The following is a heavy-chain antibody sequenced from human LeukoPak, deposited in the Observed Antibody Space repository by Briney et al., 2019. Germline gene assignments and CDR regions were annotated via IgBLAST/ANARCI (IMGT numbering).Heavy chain of an antibody. CDR3: ARRVYYTTSSYFFEP. CDR1: GNSVSSYY. D-gene: IGHD2-2*02. Sequence: SETLSLICTVSGNSVSSYYWNWIRQPPGKGLEWIGYIYSRGGTNYNPSLKSRVTISIDTSKNQFSLKLTSVTAADTAVYYCARRVYYTTSSYFFEPWGQGALVTVSS. CDR2: IYSRGGT. V-gene: IGHV4-4*09. J-gene: IGHJ5*02.